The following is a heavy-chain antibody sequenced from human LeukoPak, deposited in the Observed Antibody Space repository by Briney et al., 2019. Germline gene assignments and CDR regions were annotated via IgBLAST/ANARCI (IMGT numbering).Heavy chain of an antibody. V-gene: IGHV4-34*01. D-gene: IGHD4-11*01. CDR2: INHSGST. J-gene: IGHJ4*02. CDR3: ATHDYSNYGDFDY. Sequence: SETLSLTCAVYGGSFSGYYWSWIRQPPGKGLEWIGEINHSGSTNYNPSLKSRVTISVDTSKNQFSLKLSSVTAADTAVYYCATHDYSNYGDFDYWGQGTLVTVSS. CDR1: GGSFSGYY.